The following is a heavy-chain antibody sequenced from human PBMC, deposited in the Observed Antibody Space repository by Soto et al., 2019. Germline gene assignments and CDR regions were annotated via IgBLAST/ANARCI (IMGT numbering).Heavy chain of an antibody. V-gene: IGHV3-30*18. CDR3: AKDREPYYCYYLMDV. J-gene: IGHJ6*02. CDR2: MSYDGSKI. D-gene: IGHD3-22*01. CDR1: GFAFDTYG. Sequence: GGSLRLSCEASGFAFDTYGMHWIRQGAGQGLEWVATMSYDGSKIYYRDSVRGRFSISRDDSKRTLYLQMNSLRAEDTAVYYCAKDREPYYCYYLMDVWGQGTTVTVSS.